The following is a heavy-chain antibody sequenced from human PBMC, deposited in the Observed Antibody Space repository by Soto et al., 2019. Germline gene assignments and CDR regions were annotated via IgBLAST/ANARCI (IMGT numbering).Heavy chain of an antibody. CDR1: GFTVSSSY. J-gene: IGHJ3*02. CDR2: IYSGGST. CDR3: ARDKQNGYSSGWYEAFDI. D-gene: IGHD6-19*01. Sequence: PGGSLRLSCAASGFTVSSSYMSWVRQAPGKGLEWVSVIYSGGSTYYADSVKGRFTISRDNSKNTLYPQMNSLRAEDTAVYYCARDKQNGYSSGWYEAFDIWGQGTMVTVSS. V-gene: IGHV3-66*01.